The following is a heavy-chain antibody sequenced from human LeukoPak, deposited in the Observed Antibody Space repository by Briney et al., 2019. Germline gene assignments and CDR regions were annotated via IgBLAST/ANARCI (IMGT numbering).Heavy chain of an antibody. D-gene: IGHD3-9*01. Sequence: GGSLRLSCAASGFTFDDYGMSWVRQAPGKGLEWVSGINWNGGSTGYADSVKGRFTISRDNAKNSLYLQMNSLRAEDTALYYCAKDGDILTGYLNWGQGTLVTVSS. J-gene: IGHJ4*02. CDR3: AKDGDILTGYLN. V-gene: IGHV3-20*04. CDR1: GFTFDDYG. CDR2: INWNGGST.